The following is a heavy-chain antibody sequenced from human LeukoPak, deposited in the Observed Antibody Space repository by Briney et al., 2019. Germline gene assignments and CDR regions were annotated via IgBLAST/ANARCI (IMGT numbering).Heavy chain of an antibody. V-gene: IGHV3-48*04. CDR3: APATYYYDVGGI. J-gene: IGHJ4*02. Sequence: GGSLRLSCAASGFTFSSYSMNWVRQAPGKGLEWVSYISSSSSTIYYADSVKGRFTISRDNAKNSLYLQMNSLRAEDTAVYYCAPATYYYDVGGIWGQGTLVTVSS. D-gene: IGHD3-22*01. CDR2: ISSSSSTI. CDR1: GFTFSSYS.